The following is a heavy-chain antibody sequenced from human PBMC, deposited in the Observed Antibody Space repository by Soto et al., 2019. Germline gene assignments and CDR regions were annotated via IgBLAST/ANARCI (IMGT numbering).Heavy chain of an antibody. V-gene: IGHV1-18*01. J-gene: IGHJ5*02. Sequence: QVQLVQSGAEVKKPGASVKVSCKASGYTFTSYGISWVRQAPGQGLEWMGWIRAYNGNTNHAQKLQGRVTMTTDTTTSTAYMELRSLRSDDTAVYYCAGDTGVGARDGFDPWGQGTLVTVSS. CDR1: GYTFTSYG. D-gene: IGHD1-26*01. CDR2: IRAYNGNT. CDR3: AGDTGVGARDGFDP.